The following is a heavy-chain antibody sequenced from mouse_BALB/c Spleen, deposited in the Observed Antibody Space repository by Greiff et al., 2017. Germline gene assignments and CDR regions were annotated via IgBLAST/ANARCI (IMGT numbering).Heavy chain of an antibody. D-gene: IGHD2-1*01. CDR1: GYTFTNYW. V-gene: IGHV1-63*02. J-gene: IGHJ2*01. Sequence: VKLMESGAELVRPGTSVKMSCKAAGYTFTNYWIGWVKQRPGHGLEWIGDIYPGGGYTNYNEKFKGKATLTADTSSSTAYMQLSSLTSEDSAIYYCASYYGNPYYFDYWGQGTTLTVSS. CDR2: IYPGGGYT. CDR3: ASYYGNPYYFDY.